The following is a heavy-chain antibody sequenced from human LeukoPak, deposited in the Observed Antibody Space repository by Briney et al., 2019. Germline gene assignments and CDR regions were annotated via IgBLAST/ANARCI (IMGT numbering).Heavy chain of an antibody. CDR1: GFTFSSYA. CDR3: ARGYNYASYFDY. CDR2: ISGSGGST. J-gene: IGHJ4*02. D-gene: IGHD5-18*01. Sequence: GGSLRLSCAASGFTFSSYAMSWVRQAPGKGLEWVSAISGSGGSTYYADSVKGRFTISRDNSKNTLYLQMNSLRADDTAVYYCARGYNYASYFDYWGQGTLVTVSS. V-gene: IGHV3-23*01.